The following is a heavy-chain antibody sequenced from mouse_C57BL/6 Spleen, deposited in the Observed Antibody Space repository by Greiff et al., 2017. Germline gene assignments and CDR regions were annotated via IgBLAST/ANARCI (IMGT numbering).Heavy chain of an antibody. J-gene: IGHJ2*01. D-gene: IGHD1-1*01. Sequence: VQLQQSGPELVKPGASVKISCKASGYAFSSSWMNWVKQRPGKGLEWIGRIYPGDGDTNYNGKFKGKATLTADKSSSTAYMQLRSLTSEDSAVYFCARGYGSSPYFDYWGQGTTLTVSS. CDR2: IYPGDGDT. V-gene: IGHV1-82*01. CDR3: ARGYGSSPYFDY. CDR1: GYAFSSSW.